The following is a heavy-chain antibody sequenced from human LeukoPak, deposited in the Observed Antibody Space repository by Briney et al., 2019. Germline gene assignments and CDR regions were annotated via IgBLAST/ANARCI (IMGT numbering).Heavy chain of an antibody. CDR1: GFTFSSYS. J-gene: IGHJ4*02. CDR3: TTALDFGCFDY. Sequence: PGGSLRLSCAASGFTFSSYSMNWVRQAPGKGLEWVGRIKSKTDGGTTDYAAPVKGRFTISRDDSKNTLYLQMNSLKTEDTAVYYCTTALDFGCFDYWGQGTLVTVSS. CDR2: IKSKTDGGTT. D-gene: IGHD3-9*01. V-gene: IGHV3-15*01.